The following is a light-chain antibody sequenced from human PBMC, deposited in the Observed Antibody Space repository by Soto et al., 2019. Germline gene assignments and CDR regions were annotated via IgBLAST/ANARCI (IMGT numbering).Light chain of an antibody. J-gene: IGLJ1*01. CDR2: DVS. CDR1: SSDVGGYNY. V-gene: IGLV2-14*01. Sequence: QSALTQPASVSGSPGQSITISCTGTSSDVGGYNYVSWYQQHPGKAPKLMIYDVSNWPSGVSNRFSGSKSGNTASLTISGLQAEDEADYYCSSYTSSSTLPLYVFGTGTKLTVL. CDR3: SSYTSSSTLPLYV.